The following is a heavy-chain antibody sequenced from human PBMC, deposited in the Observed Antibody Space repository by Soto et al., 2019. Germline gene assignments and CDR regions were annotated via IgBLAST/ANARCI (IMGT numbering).Heavy chain of an antibody. Sequence: QVTLKESGPVLVSPTETLTLTCTVSGFSLSNARMGVTWIRQPPGKALEWLAHIFSNDEKSYSTSLKSRLTISKDTSKSQVVLTMTNMDPVDTATYYCARSNSGNDARPPFDIWGQGTMVTVSS. V-gene: IGHV2-26*01. CDR1: GFSLSNARMG. CDR2: IFSNDEK. D-gene: IGHD5-12*01. CDR3: ARSNSGNDARPPFDI. J-gene: IGHJ3*02.